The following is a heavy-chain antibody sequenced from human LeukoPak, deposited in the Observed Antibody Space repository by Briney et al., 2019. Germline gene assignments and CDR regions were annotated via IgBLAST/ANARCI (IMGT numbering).Heavy chain of an antibody. CDR3: AKVGYGDYEGAFDI. D-gene: IGHD4-17*01. CDR2: IKQDGSEK. V-gene: IGHV3-7*03. CDR1: GFTFSSYW. Sequence: GGSLRLSCAASGFTFSSYWMSWVRQAPGKGLEWVANIKQDGSEKYYVDSVKGRFTVSRNNAKNSLYLQMNSLRAEDTALYYCAKVGYGDYEGAFDIWGQGTMVTVSS. J-gene: IGHJ3*02.